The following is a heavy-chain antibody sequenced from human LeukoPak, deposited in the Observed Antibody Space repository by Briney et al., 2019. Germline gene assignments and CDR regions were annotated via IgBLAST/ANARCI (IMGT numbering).Heavy chain of an antibody. J-gene: IGHJ3*02. CDR1: GLTFSSHW. CDR2: INHSGST. CDR3: ATKRWLQGNPGFDI. Sequence: GSLRLSCAASGLTFSSHWMHWVRQAPGKGLEWIGEINHSGSTNYNPSLKSRVTISVDTSKNQFSLKLSSVTAADTAVYYCATKRWLQGNPGFDIWGQGTMVTVSS. D-gene: IGHD5-24*01. V-gene: IGHV4-34*08.